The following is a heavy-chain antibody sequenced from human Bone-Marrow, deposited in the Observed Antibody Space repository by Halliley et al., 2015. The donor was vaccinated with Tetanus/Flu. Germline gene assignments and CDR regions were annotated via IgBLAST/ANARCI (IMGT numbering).Heavy chain of an antibody. D-gene: IGHD2-2*01. CDR2: GSST. CDR3: AGRDEDIVVVPAGNYYYGMDV. V-gene: IGHV3-74*01. Sequence: GSSTIYADSVKGRFTISRDNAKNTLYLQMNSLRAEDTAVYYCAGRDEDIVVVPAGNYYYGMDVWGQGTTVTVSS. J-gene: IGHJ6*02.